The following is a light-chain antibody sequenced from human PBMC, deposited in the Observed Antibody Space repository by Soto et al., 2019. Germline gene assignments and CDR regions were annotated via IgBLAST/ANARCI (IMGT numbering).Light chain of an antibody. CDR1: QSLLHSNGYTY. CDR2: LGS. CDR3: MQALQTPRT. V-gene: IGKV2-28*01. J-gene: IGKJ1*01. Sequence: DIVMTQSPLSLPVTPGEPASISCRSSQSLLHSNGYTYLYWYLQKPGQSPQLLIYLGSNRASGVAERCSGSGSGTDFTLKISRVEAEDVGVYYCMQALQTPRTFGQGTKVEIK.